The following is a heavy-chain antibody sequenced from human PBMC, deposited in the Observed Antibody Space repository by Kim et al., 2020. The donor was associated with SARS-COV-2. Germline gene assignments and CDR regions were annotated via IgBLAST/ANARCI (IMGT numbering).Heavy chain of an antibody. V-gene: IGHV3-33*05. CDR3: ARDLDRDGYNYYYYGMDI. D-gene: IGHD5-12*01. J-gene: IGHJ6*02. Sequence: GGSLRLSCAASGFTFSSYGMHWVRQAPGKGLEWVAVISYDGSNKYYADSVKGRFTISRDNSKNTLYLQMNSLRAEDTAVYYCARDLDRDGYNYYYYGMDIWGHGTTVTVSS. CDR2: ISYDGSNK. CDR1: GFTFSSYG.